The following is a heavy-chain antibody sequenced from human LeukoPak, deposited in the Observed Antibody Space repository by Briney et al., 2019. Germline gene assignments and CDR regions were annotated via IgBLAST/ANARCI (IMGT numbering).Heavy chain of an antibody. V-gene: IGHV3-72*01. CDR1: GFTFSGSA. J-gene: IGHJ4*02. Sequence: PGGSLRLSCAASGFTFSGSAMHWVRQASGKGLEWVGRIRNKANSYTTEYAASVRGRFTISRDDSNNSLYLQMTGLKTEDTAVYYCARAQGYTPFDYWGQGTLVTVSS. CDR3: ARAQGYTPFDY. D-gene: IGHD1-1*01. CDR2: IRNKANSYTT.